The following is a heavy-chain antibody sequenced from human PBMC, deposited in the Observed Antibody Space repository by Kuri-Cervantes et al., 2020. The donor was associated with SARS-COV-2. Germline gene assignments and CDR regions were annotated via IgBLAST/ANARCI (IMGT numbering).Heavy chain of an antibody. CDR1: GGSISSSSYY. J-gene: IGHJ6*03. Sequence: SETLSLTCTVSGGSISSSSYYWGWIRQPPGKGLEWIGSIYYGGSTYYNPSLKSRVTISVDTSKNQFSLKLSTVTAADTAVYYCARPADYGDYVGVVYMDVWGKGTTVTVSS. CDR3: ARPADYGDYVGVVYMDV. CDR2: IYYGGST. V-gene: IGHV4-39*01. D-gene: IGHD4-17*01.